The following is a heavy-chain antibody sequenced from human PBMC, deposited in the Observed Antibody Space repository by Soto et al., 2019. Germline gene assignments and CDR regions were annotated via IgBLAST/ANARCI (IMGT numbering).Heavy chain of an antibody. D-gene: IGHD3-9*01. CDR2: ISAYNGNT. J-gene: IGHJ6*02. CDR1: GYTFTSYG. CDR3: ARDTRYYDILTGYLPYYYYYGMDV. V-gene: IGHV1-18*04. Sequence: ASVKVSCKASGYTFTSYGISWVRQAPGQGLEWMGWISAYNGNTNYAQKLQGRVTMTTDTSTSTAYMELRSLRSDDTAVYYCARDTRYYDILTGYLPYYYYYGMDVWGQGTTVTVSS.